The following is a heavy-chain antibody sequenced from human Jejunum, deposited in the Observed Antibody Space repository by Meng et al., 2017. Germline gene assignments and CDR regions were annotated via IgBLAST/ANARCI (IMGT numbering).Heavy chain of an antibody. CDR2: ISSSSSYI. D-gene: IGHD3-22*01. CDR3: ARRYCFDSGVPFDY. J-gene: IGHJ4*02. V-gene: IGHV3-21*01. CDR1: GFTFSSYT. Sequence: GGSLRPSCAASGFTFSSYTMNWVRQAPGKGLDWVSSISSSSSYIYYADSVKGRFTISRDNAQNSLYLQMNSLRAEDTAVYYCARRYCFDSGVPFDYWGQGTLVTVSS.